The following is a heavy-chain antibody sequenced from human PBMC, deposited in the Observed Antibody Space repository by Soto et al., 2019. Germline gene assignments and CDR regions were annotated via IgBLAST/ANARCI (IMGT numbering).Heavy chain of an antibody. CDR1: GFTFSSYG. CDR2: IWYDGSNK. J-gene: IGHJ4*02. Sequence: XVSLRLSCAASGFTFSSYGMHWVRQAPGKGLEWVAVIWYDGSNKYYADSVKGRFTISRDNSKNTLYLQMNSLRAEDTAVYYCARSYYDSSGYLAPHFDYWGQGTLVTVSS. D-gene: IGHD3-22*01. CDR3: ARSYYDSSGYLAPHFDY. V-gene: IGHV3-33*01.